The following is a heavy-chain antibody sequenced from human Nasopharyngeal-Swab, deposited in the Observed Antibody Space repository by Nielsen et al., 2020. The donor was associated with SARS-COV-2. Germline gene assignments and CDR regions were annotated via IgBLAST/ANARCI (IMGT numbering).Heavy chain of an antibody. Sequence: GGSLRLSCATSGFTFSTYWMTWVRQAPGKGLEWVANIKQDGSEKYYIDSVKGRFTISRDNAKSSLFLEMNSLRVEDTALYYRATDGYSFGYDRGYWGQGTLVIVSS. V-gene: IGHV3-7*01. CDR2: IKQDGSEK. J-gene: IGHJ4*02. CDR1: GFTFSTYW. CDR3: ATDGYSFGYDRGY. D-gene: IGHD4-11*01.